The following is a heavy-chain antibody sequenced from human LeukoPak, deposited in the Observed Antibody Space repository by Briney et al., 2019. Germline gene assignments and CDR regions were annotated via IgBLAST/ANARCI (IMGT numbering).Heavy chain of an antibody. V-gene: IGHV4-59*01. CDR2: IYYSGST. J-gene: IGHJ3*02. CDR1: GVSISSYY. CDR3: ARDPEYSSPAFDI. Sequence: SETLSLTCTVSGVSISSYYWSWIRQPPGKGLEWIGYIYYSGSTNYNPSLKSRVTISVDTSKNQFSLKLSSVTAADTAVYYCARDPEYSSPAFDIWGQGTMVTVSS. D-gene: IGHD6-6*01.